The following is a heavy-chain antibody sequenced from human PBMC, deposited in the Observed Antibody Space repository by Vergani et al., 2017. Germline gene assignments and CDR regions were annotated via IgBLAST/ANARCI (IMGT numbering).Heavy chain of an antibody. D-gene: IGHD3-22*01. CDR1: GFTFSSYA. V-gene: IGHV3-23*01. CDR3: AKDRLSYYYDSSGYYGSFVY. CDR2: ISGSGGST. Sequence: EVQLLESGGGLVQPGGSLRLSCAASGFTFSSYAMSWVRQAPGKGLEWVSAISGSGGSTYYADSVKGRFTISRDNSKNTLYLQMNSLRAEDTAVYYWAKDRLSYYYDSSGYYGSFVYWGQGTLVTVSS. J-gene: IGHJ4*02.